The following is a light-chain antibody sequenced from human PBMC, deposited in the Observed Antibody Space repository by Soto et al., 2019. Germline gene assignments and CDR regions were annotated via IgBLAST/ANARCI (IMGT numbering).Light chain of an antibody. CDR2: KAS. CDR3: QQYHSSPYT. V-gene: IGKV1-5*03. Sequence: DIQMTQSPPTLSASVGDRVTITCRASQSISSWLAWYQQKPGKAPKPLIYKASSLESGVPSRFSGSRSGTEFTLTISSLQPDDFARYYCQQYHSSPYTFGQGTKLEIK. CDR1: QSISSW. J-gene: IGKJ2*01.